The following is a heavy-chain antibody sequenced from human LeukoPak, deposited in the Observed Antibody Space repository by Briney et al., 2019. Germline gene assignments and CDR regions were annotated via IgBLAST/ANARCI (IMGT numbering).Heavy chain of an antibody. D-gene: IGHD2-2*01. CDR3: AHGAMYQLDY. CDR1: GFSFSRHG. Sequence: GGSLRLSCAASGFSFSRHGMSWVSQAPGKGLEWVSGIIGGAGSTYYADSVKGRFTISGDNSKNTLFLQMNSLRAEDTAVYYCAHGAMYQLDYWGQGTLVTVSS. J-gene: IGHJ4*02. CDR2: IIGGAGST. V-gene: IGHV3-23*01.